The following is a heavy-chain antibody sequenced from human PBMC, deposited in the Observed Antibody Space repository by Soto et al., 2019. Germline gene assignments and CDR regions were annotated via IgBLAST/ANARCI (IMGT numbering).Heavy chain of an antibody. J-gene: IGHJ4*02. CDR1: GFTFSSYI. D-gene: IGHD3-10*01. Sequence: QVQLVESGGGVVQPGRSLRLSCAASGFTFSSYIMHWVRQAPGKGLEWVAMILHDGNNKYYADSVKGRFNISRDNSKNTLYLQMNSLTTEDTAIYYCARDDEDGSYCDLGYWGQGTLVTVSS. V-gene: IGHV3-30-3*01. CDR2: ILHDGNNK. CDR3: ARDDEDGSYCDLGY.